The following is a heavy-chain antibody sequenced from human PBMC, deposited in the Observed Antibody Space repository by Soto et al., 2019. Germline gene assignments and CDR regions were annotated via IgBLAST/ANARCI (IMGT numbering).Heavy chain of an antibody. V-gene: IGHV4-39*02. CDR3: ARRTGSSTYYFDY. Sequence: SETLSLTCTVSGGSISSSIYYWGWIRQPPGRGLEWIGIIDYSGTTYYNPSLKSRLTMSVDTSKNHFSLNLSSVTAADTAVYYCARRTGSSTYYFDYWGQGALVTVSS. CDR2: IDYSGTT. D-gene: IGHD6-6*01. CDR1: GGSISSSIYY. J-gene: IGHJ4*02.